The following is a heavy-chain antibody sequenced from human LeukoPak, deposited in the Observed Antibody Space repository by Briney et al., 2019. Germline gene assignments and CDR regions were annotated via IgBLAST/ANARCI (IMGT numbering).Heavy chain of an antibody. CDR1: GFTFSSYA. J-gene: IGHJ4*02. CDR3: ARDSGWLRYHD. CDR2: ISGSGGST. D-gene: IGHD5-12*01. V-gene: IGHV3-23*01. Sequence: GGSLRLSCAASGFTFSSYAMSWVRQAPGKGLEWVSAISGSGGSTYYADSVKGRFTISRDNSKNMVYLQMDSLRAEYTALYYCARDSGWLRYHDWGQGALVTVSS.